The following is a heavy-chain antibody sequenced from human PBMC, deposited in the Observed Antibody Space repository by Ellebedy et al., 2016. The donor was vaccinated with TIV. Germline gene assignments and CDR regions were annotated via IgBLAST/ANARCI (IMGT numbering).Heavy chain of an antibody. CDR3: ARGGGSRLSHSFDI. V-gene: IGHV3-48*04. CDR1: GFTFSSYS. CDR2: IGSTITTI. J-gene: IGHJ3*02. D-gene: IGHD3-10*01. Sequence: PGGSLRPSCAASGFTFSSYSMNWVRQAPGKGLEWVSYIGSTITTIYYADSLKCRFTISRDNAKNSLYLKMNSLRGEDTDVYYCARGGGSRLSHSFDIWGQGTMVTVSS.